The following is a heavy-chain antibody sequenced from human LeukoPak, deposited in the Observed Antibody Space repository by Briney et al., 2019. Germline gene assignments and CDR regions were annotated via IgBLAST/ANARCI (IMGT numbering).Heavy chain of an antibody. CDR2: IYYGGSL. CDR1: GDSMSSSNHY. D-gene: IGHD2-15*01. J-gene: IGHJ6*02. CDR3: ARRSHCTGGSCYPV. Sequence: SETLSLTCTVSGDSMSSSNHYWVWIRQPPGKGLEWIGSIYYGGSLYYNPSLTSRVTTSQDTSKNQFSLRLRSVTAADTAVYHCARRSHCTGGSCYPVWGQGTTVTVSS. V-gene: IGHV4-39*01.